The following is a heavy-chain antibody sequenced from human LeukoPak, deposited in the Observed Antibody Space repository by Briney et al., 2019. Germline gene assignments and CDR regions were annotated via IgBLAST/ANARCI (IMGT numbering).Heavy chain of an antibody. CDR2: IWSDGKIE. D-gene: IGHD6-13*01. J-gene: IGHJ6*03. V-gene: IGHV3-30*02. CDR3: AKDPGTATRGFHMDV. CDR1: GFTFSNYD. Sequence: SGGSLRLSCAASGFTFSNYDRHWVRQPPGKGLEWLSLIWSDGKIEQYAASVEGRITISRDNSKNTVYLQINSLRGEDTAVYYCAKDPGTATRGFHMDVWGKGNRVTVSS.